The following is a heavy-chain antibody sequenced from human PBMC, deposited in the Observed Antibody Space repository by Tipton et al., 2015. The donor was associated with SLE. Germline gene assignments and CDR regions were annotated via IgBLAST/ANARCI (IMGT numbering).Heavy chain of an antibody. V-gene: IGHV3-53*01. J-gene: IGHJ5*02. CDR3: ARGLEENVSAERWFDP. Sequence: SLRLSCAASGFTVSSNYMSWVRQAPGKGLEWVSVIYSGDSTYYADSVKGRFTISRDNSKDTLYLQMNSLRAEDTAVYYCARGLEENVSAERWFDPWGQGTLVTVSS. CDR2: IYSGDST. CDR1: GFTVSSNY. D-gene: IGHD1-1*01.